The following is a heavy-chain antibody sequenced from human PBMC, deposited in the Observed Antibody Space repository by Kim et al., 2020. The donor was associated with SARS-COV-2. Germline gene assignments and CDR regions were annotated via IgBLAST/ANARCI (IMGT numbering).Heavy chain of an antibody. J-gene: IGHJ4*02. CDR1: GXPFXNVW. Sequence: GGSLRLSCAXSGXPFXNVWMSWVRQAPGKGLEWVGRIKSKTDGEATDYAAPVKGRFTMSRDDSKNTLYLQMNSLETEDTAVYYCTTLISAAGRGYWGQGT. CDR3: TTLISAAGRGY. V-gene: IGHV3-15*01. D-gene: IGHD6-13*01. CDR2: IKSKTDGEAT.